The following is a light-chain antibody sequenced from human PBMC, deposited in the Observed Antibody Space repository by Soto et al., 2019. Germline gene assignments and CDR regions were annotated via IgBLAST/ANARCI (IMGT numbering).Light chain of an antibody. CDR1: QTLGRD. V-gene: IGKV1-39*01. CDR3: QQTYSAPWT. J-gene: IGKJ1*01. CDR2: GAS. Sequence: DIQMTQSPSSLSASVGDRVTITCRASQTLGRDLHWYQQKPGKAPNLLIYGASSLQSGVPSRFSGSGSGTHFTLTVSSLQVDDFATYFCQQTYSAPWTFGQGTKLEIK.